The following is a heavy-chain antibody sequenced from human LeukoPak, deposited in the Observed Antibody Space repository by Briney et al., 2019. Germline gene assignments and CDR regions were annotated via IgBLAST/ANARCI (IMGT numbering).Heavy chain of an antibody. Sequence: PVGSLRLSCAASGFTFSSYAMSWVRQAPGKGLEWVSAISGSGGSTYYADSVKGRFTISRDNSKNMLYLQMNSLRAEDTAVYYCAKELVVPAATTPPEAAFDIWGQGTMVTVSS. CDR1: GFTFSSYA. D-gene: IGHD2-2*01. J-gene: IGHJ3*02. CDR3: AKELVVPAATTPPEAAFDI. CDR2: ISGSGGST. V-gene: IGHV3-23*01.